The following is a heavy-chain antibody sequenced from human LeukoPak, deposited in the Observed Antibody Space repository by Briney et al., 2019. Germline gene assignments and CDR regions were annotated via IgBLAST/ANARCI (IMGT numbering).Heavy chain of an antibody. D-gene: IGHD6-19*01. CDR2: IYYSGST. V-gene: IGHV4-59*01. J-gene: IGHJ4*02. CDR1: GGSISSYY. CDR3: AREYSSGRLDY. Sequence: PSETLSLTCTVSGGSISSYYWSRIRQPPGKGLEWIGYIYYSGSTNYNPSLKSRVTISVDTSKNQFSLKLSSVTAADTAVYYCAREYSSGRLDYWGQGTLVTVSS.